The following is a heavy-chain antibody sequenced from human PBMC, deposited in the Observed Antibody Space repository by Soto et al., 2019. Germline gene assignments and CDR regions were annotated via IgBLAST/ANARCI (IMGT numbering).Heavy chain of an antibody. V-gene: IGHV3-30*14. CDR1: GFTFSSYA. Sequence: GGSLRLSCAASGFTFSSYAMHWVRQAPGKGLEWVAVISYDGSNKYYADSVKGRFTISRDNSRNTLYLQMNSLRAEDTAVYYCARARSTAAGLFDYWGLGT. D-gene: IGHD6-13*01. CDR3: ARARSTAAGLFDY. CDR2: ISYDGSNK. J-gene: IGHJ4*02.